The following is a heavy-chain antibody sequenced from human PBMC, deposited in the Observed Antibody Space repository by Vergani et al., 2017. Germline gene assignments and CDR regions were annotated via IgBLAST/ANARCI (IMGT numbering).Heavy chain of an antibody. J-gene: IGHJ4*02. Sequence: VLVVQSGAAVKKSGASVTVSCKTSGYTFSNYYMHWVRQAPGQGLEWMGIINPSGGHTNYAQKFQGRVTMTRDTSTSTVYMELSSLRADDTAIYYCARGDYGILTGYRYWGQGTLVTVS. CDR3: ARGDYGILTGYRY. CDR1: GYTFSNYY. CDR2: INPSGGHT. D-gene: IGHD3-9*01. V-gene: IGHV1-46*03.